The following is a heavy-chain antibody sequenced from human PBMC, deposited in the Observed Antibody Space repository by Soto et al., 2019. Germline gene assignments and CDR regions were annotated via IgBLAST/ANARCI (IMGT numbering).Heavy chain of an antibody. V-gene: IGHV4-34*01. CDR2: INHSGIT. J-gene: IGHJ6*02. Sequence: PSETLSLTCTVSGGSFSGYFWTWIRQPPGKGLEWLAEINHSGITNYNPSVESRVSMSVDTSKNQFSLRLYSLTAADTAVFYCARHRAAMGNYNYYGMDVWGQGTTVTVSS. CDR3: ARHRAAMGNYNYYGMDV. D-gene: IGHD6-13*01. CDR1: GGSFSGYF.